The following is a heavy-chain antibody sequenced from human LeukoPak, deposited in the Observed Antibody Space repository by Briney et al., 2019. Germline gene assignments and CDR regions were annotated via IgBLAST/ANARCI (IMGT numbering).Heavy chain of an antibody. Sequence: SETLSLTCTVSGGSISSGDYYWSWIRQPPGKGLEWIGYIYYGGSTYYNPSLESRVTISVDTSKNQFSLKLSSVTAADTAVYYCASVHSHFGVVGAFDIWGQGTMVTVSS. V-gene: IGHV4-30-4*08. CDR3: ASVHSHFGVVGAFDI. J-gene: IGHJ3*02. CDR1: GGSISSGDYY. D-gene: IGHD3-3*01. CDR2: IYYGGST.